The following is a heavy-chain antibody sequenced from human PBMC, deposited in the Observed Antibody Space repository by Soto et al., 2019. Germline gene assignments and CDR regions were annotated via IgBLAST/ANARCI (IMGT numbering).Heavy chain of an antibody. Sequence: GRSLRLPCAASGVIFSNYWMMRVRQAPGKGLEWVANIKEDGSVEYSVDSVKGRFTISRDNAKKSLFLQMNSLRAEDTAIYYCARDLSPELQRSYFDALDVWGQGTMVTVSS. J-gene: IGHJ3*01. D-gene: IGHD1-1*01. CDR1: GVIFSNYW. CDR2: IKEDGSVE. V-gene: IGHV3-7*04. CDR3: ARDLSPELQRSYFDALDV.